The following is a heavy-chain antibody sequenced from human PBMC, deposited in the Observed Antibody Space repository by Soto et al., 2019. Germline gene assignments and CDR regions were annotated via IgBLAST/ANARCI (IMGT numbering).Heavy chain of an antibody. D-gene: IGHD1-26*01. CDR3: ARWEQPLFDY. Sequence: QVKLVESGGGVVQPGWSLRLSCAASGFNVSAYTMHWVRQAPGKGLEWVAVISSDGNHKYYTDSVKGRFTISRDTSTNTLYLQMNSLRAEDTAVYYCARWEQPLFDYWGQGTLVTVSS. V-gene: IGHV3-30-3*01. CDR1: GFNVSAYT. CDR2: ISSDGNHK. J-gene: IGHJ4*02.